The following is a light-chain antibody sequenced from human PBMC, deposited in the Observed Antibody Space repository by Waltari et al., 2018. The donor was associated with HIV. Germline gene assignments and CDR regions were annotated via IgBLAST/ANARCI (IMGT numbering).Light chain of an antibody. Sequence: DIVMTQSPDSLAVSLGERATINCKSSQSVLSSSNNKNYLSWYQQKPGQPPKLLIYWASTRESGVPDRFGGSGSGTDFTLTISSLQAEDVAVYYCQQHYSTPWTFGQGTKVEIK. CDR1: QSVLSSSNNKNY. V-gene: IGKV4-1*01. CDR3: QQHYSTPWT. J-gene: IGKJ1*01. CDR2: WAS.